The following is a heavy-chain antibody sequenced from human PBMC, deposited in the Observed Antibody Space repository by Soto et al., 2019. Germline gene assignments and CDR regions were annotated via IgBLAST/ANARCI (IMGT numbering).Heavy chain of an antibody. CDR3: ARYSYCSGGSCYSADAFDI. Sequence: ASVKVSCKASGGTFSSYAISWVRQAPGQGLEWMGGIIPIFGTANHAQKFQGRVTITADESTSTAYMELSSLRSEDTAVYYCARYSYCSGGSCYSADAFDIWGQGTMVTVSS. J-gene: IGHJ3*02. CDR1: GGTFSSYA. CDR2: IIPIFGTA. D-gene: IGHD2-15*01. V-gene: IGHV1-69*13.